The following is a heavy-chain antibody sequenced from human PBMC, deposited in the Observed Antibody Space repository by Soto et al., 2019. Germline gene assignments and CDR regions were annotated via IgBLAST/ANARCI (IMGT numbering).Heavy chain of an antibody. CDR1: GGSFRREA. J-gene: IGHJ3*01. CDR2: ILPFFGTA. CDR3: ARGHEVAGNSDSFDF. D-gene: IGHD6-19*01. V-gene: IGHV1-69*12. Sequence: QVQLVQSGAEVKKPGSSVKVSCKASGGSFRREAINWVGQAPGQGPEWMGGILPFFGTADYAQKFQGRVTLTADVSTTTVYMELSTLRSADTPVYSCARGHEVAGNSDSFDFWGQGTMLSVSS.